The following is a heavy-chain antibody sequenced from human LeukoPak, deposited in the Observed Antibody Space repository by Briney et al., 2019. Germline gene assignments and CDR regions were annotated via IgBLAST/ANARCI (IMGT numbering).Heavy chain of an antibody. J-gene: IGHJ4*02. CDR2: LDQDGSFT. CDR3: AREVRGAGTPAALDS. V-gene: IGHV3-74*01. D-gene: IGHD2-2*01. Sequence: PGGSLRLSCAASGFIFREYWMHWVRQVPGKGPVWVSSLDQDGSFTIYADSVRGRFTISRDNAKNTLYLQMKSLRAEDTAVYSCAREVRGAGTPAALDSWGQGTLVTVSS. CDR1: GFIFREYW.